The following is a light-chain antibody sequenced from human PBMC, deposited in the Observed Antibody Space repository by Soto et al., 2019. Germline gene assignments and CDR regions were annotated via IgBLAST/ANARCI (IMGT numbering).Light chain of an antibody. V-gene: IGLV2-14*01. J-gene: IGLJ3*02. CDR2: DVS. Sequence: QSVLTQPASVSGSPGQSITISCTGTSSDVGGYDFDSWYQQRPGKAPKLIIYDVSNRPSGVSNRFSGSKSGNTASLTISGLQAEDEADYYCTSYTRSDIGVFGGGTKVTVL. CDR3: TSYTRSDIGV. CDR1: SSDVGGYDF.